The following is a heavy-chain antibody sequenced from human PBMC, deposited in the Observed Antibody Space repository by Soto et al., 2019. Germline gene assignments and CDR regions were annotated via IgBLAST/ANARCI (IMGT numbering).Heavy chain of an antibody. CDR1: GFTFSSYG. D-gene: IGHD6-13*01. Sequence: QVQLVESGGGVVQPGRSLRLSCAASGFTFSSYGMHWVRQAPGKGLEWVAVIWYDGSNKYYADSVKGRFTISRDNSKNTLYLQMNSLRAEDTAVYYCARASLRDSSSWYFDYWGQGTLVTVSS. J-gene: IGHJ4*02. V-gene: IGHV3-33*01. CDR2: IWYDGSNK. CDR3: ARASLRDSSSWYFDY.